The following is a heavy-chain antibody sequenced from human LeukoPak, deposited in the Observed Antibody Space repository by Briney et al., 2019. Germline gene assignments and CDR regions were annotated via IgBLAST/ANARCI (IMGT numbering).Heavy chain of an antibody. V-gene: IGHV3-23*01. CDR1: GFTFSSYG. D-gene: IGHD3-9*01. CDR2: ISGSGGST. Sequence: PGGSLRLSCAASGFTFSSYGMSWVRQAPGKGLEWVSAISGSGGSTYYADSVKGRFTISRDNSKNTLYLQMNSLRAEDTAVYYCAKDPHYGNILTGYYNLDYWGQGTLVTVSS. J-gene: IGHJ4*02. CDR3: AKDPHYGNILTGYYNLDY.